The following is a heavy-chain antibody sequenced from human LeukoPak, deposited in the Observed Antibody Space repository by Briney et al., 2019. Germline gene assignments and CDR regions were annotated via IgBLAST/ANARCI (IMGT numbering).Heavy chain of an antibody. Sequence: GGSLRLSCATSGFTFGIYAMNWVRQAPGKGLEWVSGISGSGGSTYYADSVKGRFTISRDNAKNSLYLQMNSLRAEDTAVYYCARVGLGGLPEKAFDYWGQGTLVTVSS. V-gene: IGHV3-23*01. CDR3: ARVGLGGLPEKAFDY. D-gene: IGHD6-19*01. J-gene: IGHJ4*02. CDR2: ISGSGGST. CDR1: GFTFGIYA.